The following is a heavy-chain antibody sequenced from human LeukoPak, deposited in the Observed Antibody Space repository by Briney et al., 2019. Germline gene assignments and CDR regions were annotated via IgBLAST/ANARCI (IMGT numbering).Heavy chain of an antibody. V-gene: IGHV4-39*07. Sequence: PSETLSLTCTVSGGSISSSSYYWGWIRQPPGRGLEWIGSIYYSGSTYYNPSLKSRVTISVDTSKNQFSLKLSSVTAADTAVYYCARVATLQLWYYYFDYWGQGTLVTVSS. D-gene: IGHD5-18*01. CDR1: GGSISSSSYY. CDR2: IYYSGST. CDR3: ARVATLQLWYYYFDY. J-gene: IGHJ4*02.